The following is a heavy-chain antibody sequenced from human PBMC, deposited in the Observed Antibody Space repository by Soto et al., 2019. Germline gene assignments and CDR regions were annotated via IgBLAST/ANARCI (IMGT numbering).Heavy chain of an antibody. D-gene: IGHD2-15*01. V-gene: IGHV4-59*01. CDR3: AGTRGYCSGGSCPTVVDY. CDR1: GGSISSYY. Sequence: QVQLQESGPGLVKPSETLSLTCIVSGGSISSYYWSWIRQPPGKGLEWIGYSYYSGSTNYNPSLKSRVTISVDTSKNQFSLKLSSVTAADTVVYYCAGTRGYCSGGSCPTVVDYWGQGTLVTVSS. CDR2: SYYSGST. J-gene: IGHJ4*02.